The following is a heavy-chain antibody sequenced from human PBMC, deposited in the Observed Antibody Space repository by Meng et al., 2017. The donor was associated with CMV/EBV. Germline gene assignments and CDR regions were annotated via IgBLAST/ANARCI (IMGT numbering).Heavy chain of an antibody. CDR2: ISAYNGNT. D-gene: IGHD3-3*01. J-gene: IGHJ4*02. CDR1: GYTFTSYG. CDR3: ARDYYDFWSGYYSVGY. Sequence: ASVKVSCKASGYTFTSYGISWVRQAPGQGLEWMGWISAYNGNTNYAQKLQGRVTMTTDTSTSTAYMELRSLRSDDTAVYYCARDYYDFWSGYYSVGYWGQGTLVTVSS. V-gene: IGHV1-18*01.